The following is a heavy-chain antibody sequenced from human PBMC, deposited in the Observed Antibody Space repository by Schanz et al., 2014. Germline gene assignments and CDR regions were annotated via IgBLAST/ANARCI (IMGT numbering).Heavy chain of an antibody. D-gene: IGHD5-12*01. Sequence: QVQLAQSGAEVKKPGASVKVSCKASGYTFTSYFMHWVRQAPGQGLEWMGIINPGGDSTSYAQKFQGRVTMTRDTSTSTVYMELSSLRSEDTAVYYCARAAYGGYTSTPLRYWGQGTLVTVSS. CDR1: GYTFTSYF. V-gene: IGHV1-46*01. CDR3: ARAAYGGYTSTPLRY. J-gene: IGHJ4*02. CDR2: INPGGDST.